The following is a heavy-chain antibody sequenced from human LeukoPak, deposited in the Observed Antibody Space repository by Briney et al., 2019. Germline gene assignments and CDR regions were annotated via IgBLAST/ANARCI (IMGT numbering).Heavy chain of an antibody. D-gene: IGHD3-3*01. CDR2: IKQDGSEK. V-gene: IGHV3-7*01. J-gene: IGHJ6*03. Sequence: GGSLRLSCAASGFTFSSYWMSWVRQAPGKGLEWVANIKQDGSEKYYLDSVKGRFTISRDNAENSLYLQMNSLRAEDTAVYYCARGRSLFGVVINNYMDVWGKGTTVTVSS. CDR3: ARGRSLFGVVINNYMDV. CDR1: GFTFSSYW.